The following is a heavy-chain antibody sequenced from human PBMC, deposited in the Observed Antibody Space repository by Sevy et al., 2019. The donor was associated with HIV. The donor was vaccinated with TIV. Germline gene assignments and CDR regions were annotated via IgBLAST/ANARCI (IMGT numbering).Heavy chain of an antibody. Sequence: GGSLRLSCAASGFTFSIYAMSWVRQAPGKGLEWVSAISGSGGSTYYADSVKGRFTISRDNSKNTLYLQMNSLRAEDTSVDYRANYNMAQVTMVRGVMVYYYYGMDVLGQGTTVTVSS. CDR1: GFTFSIYA. V-gene: IGHV3-23*01. CDR2: ISGSGGST. CDR3: ANYNMAQVTMVRGVMVYYYYGMDV. J-gene: IGHJ6*02. D-gene: IGHD3-10*01.